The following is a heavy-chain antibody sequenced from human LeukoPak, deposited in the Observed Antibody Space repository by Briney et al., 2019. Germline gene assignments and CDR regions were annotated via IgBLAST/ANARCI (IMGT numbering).Heavy chain of an antibody. CDR3: ARVGVVPAAIPDGFDI. D-gene: IGHD2-2*01. CDR1: GFTVSSNY. Sequence: GGSLRLSCAASGFTVSSNYMSWVPQAPGKGPEWVSVIYSGGSTYYADSVKGRFTISRDNSKNTLYLQMNSLTAEDTAVYYCARVGVVPAAIPDGFDIWGQGTMVTVSS. J-gene: IGHJ3*02. V-gene: IGHV3-53*01. CDR2: IYSGGST.